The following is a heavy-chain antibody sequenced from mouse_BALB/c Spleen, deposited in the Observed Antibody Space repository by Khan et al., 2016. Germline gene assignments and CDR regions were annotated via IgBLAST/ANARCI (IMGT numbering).Heavy chain of an antibody. D-gene: IGHD1-1*01. CDR3: AEDYDGSNWFAE. CDR1: GYTFTNYG. CDR2: INTKTGEP. J-gene: IGHJ3*01. V-gene: IGHV9-3*02. Sequence: QIQLVQSGPELKKPGETVKISCKASGYTFTNYGMNWVKQAPGKGLKWMGWINTKTGEPTYDEEFKGRFAFSLETSASTAYLQINNLKTEDTAIYFCAEDYDGSNWFAEWGQGTLVTVAA.